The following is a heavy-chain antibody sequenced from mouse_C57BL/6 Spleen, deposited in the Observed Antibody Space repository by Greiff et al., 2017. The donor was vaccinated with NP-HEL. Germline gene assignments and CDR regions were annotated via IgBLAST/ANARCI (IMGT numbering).Heavy chain of an antibody. CDR2: IYPGDGDT. Sequence: QVQLQQSGPELVKPGASVKISCKASGYAFSSSWMNWVKQRPGKGLEWIGRIYPGDGDTNYNGKFKGKATLTADKSSSTAYMQLSSLTSEDSAVYFCAREGRLNYGSRPHWYFDVWGTGTTVTVSS. J-gene: IGHJ1*03. CDR3: AREGRLNYGSRPHWYFDV. V-gene: IGHV1-82*01. D-gene: IGHD1-1*01. CDR1: GYAFSSSW.